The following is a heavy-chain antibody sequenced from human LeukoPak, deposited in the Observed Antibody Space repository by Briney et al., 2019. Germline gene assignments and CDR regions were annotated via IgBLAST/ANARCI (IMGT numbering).Heavy chain of an antibody. CDR2: ISYDASNK. V-gene: IGHV3-30-3*01. CDR3: AREHAPTAMQDNDAFDI. Sequence: GGSLRLCCAASGFTFSSYAMHWVRQAPGKGLEWVAVISYDASNKYYADSVKGRFTISRDNSKNTLYLQMNSLRAEDTAVYYCAREHAPTAMQDNDAFDIWGQGTMVTVSS. J-gene: IGHJ3*02. CDR1: GFTFSSYA. D-gene: IGHD2-2*01.